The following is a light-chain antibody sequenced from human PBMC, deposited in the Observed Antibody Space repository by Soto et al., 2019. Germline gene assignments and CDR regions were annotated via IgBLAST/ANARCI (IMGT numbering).Light chain of an antibody. V-gene: IGLV2-14*01. CDR2: DVS. J-gene: IGLJ2*01. Sequence: QAVVTQPASVSESPGQSITISCTGTSSDVGGYDYVSWYQQHPGKAPKLMIYDVSNRPSGVSNRFSVSKSGNTASLTISGLQAEDEADYYCSSYTSSSTVVFGGGTKLTVL. CDR3: SSYTSSSTVV. CDR1: SSDVGGYDY.